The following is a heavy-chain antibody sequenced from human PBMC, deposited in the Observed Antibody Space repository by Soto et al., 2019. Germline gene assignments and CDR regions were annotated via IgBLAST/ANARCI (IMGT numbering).Heavy chain of an antibody. V-gene: IGHV4-34*01. J-gene: IGHJ4*02. CDR3: ARRFSVDYFDY. CDR1: GGSFSGYY. Sequence: SETLSLTCAVYGGSFSGYYWSWIRQPPGKGLEWIGSIYYSGTTYYNPSLKSRVTISVDRSKNQFSLKLSSVTAADTAVYYCARRFSVDYFDYWGQGALVTVS. CDR2: IYYSGTT.